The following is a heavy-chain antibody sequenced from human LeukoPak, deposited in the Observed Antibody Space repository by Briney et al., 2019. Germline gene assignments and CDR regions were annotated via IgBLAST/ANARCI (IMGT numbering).Heavy chain of an antibody. D-gene: IGHD2-2*01. J-gene: IGHJ4*02. CDR1: GGTFSNYA. V-gene: IGHV3-23*01. CDR2: ISGSGGNT. Sequence: SCKASGGTFSNYAMSWVRQAPGKGLEWVSAISGSGGNTYYADSVKGRFTISRDNSKNTLFLQMNSLRAEDTAVYYCAKEAQGCSITSCYFDSWGQGTLVTVSS. CDR3: AKEAQGCSITSCYFDS.